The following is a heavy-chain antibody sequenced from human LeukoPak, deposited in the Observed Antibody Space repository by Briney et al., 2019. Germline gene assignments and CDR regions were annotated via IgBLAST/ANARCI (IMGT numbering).Heavy chain of an antibody. Sequence: GGSLRLSCAASGFAFSDYYMSWIRQAPGKGLEWVSYISSRENTIYYADSVKGRFTISRDSAKNSLYLQMNSLRADDTAAYYCARVPRYGSGSYYSLDHWGQGTLVTVSS. V-gene: IGHV3-11*01. CDR2: ISSRENTI. D-gene: IGHD3-10*01. CDR1: GFAFSDYY. J-gene: IGHJ4*02. CDR3: ARVPRYGSGSYYSLDH.